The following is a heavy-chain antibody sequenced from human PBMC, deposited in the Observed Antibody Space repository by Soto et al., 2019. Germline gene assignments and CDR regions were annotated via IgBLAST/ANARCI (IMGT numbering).Heavy chain of an antibody. V-gene: IGHV4-59*01. CDR2: IYYSGST. CDR3: ARSRTSHVDTAMVTDY. J-gene: IGHJ4*02. CDR1: GGSISSYY. D-gene: IGHD5-18*01. Sequence: SETLSLTCTVSGGSISSYYWSWIRQPPGKGLEWIGYIYYSGSTNYNPSLKSRVTISVDTSKNQFSLKLSSVTAADTAVYYCARSRTSHVDTAMVTDYWGQGTLVTVSS.